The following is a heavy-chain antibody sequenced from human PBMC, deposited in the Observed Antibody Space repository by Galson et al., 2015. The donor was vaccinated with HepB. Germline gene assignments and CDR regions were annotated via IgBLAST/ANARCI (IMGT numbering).Heavy chain of an antibody. CDR2: IKSKTDGETT. Sequence: SLRLSCAASGFPSNNAWMTWVRQAPGMGLEWVGRIKSKTDGETTDYAAPVKGRFTISRDDSKDRLYLQMNSLKPEDTAVYYCTTDVYYSTYWSWLDPWGQGTLVTVSS. D-gene: IGHD2-8*02. J-gene: IGHJ5*02. CDR1: GFPSNNAW. CDR3: TTDVYYSTYWSWLDP. V-gene: IGHV3-15*01.